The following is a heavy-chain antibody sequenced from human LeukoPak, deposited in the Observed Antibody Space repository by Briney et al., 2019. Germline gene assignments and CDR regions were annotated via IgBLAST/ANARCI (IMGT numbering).Heavy chain of an antibody. CDR1: GGTFSSYA. D-gene: IGHD2-2*01. J-gene: IGHJ6*02. CDR3: ARRYCSSTSCYGGNYYGMDV. CDR2: INPNSGGT. Sequence: ASVKVSCKASGGTFSSYAISWVRQAPGQGLEWMGWINPNSGGTNYAQKFQGRVTMTRDTSISTAYMELSRLRSDDTAVYYCARRYCSSTSCYGGNYYGMDVWGQGTTVTVSS. V-gene: IGHV1-2*02.